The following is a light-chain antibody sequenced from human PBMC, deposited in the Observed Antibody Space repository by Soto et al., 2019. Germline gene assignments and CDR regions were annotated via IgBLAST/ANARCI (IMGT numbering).Light chain of an antibody. V-gene: IGKV1-5*01. CDR3: QQYNSYSYT. Sequence: DIQMTQSPSTLSASVGDRVTITCRASQSISTWLAWYQQKPGRAPELLIYDVSSLQSWVPSRFSGSGSGTEFTLTISSLQPDDFATYYCQQYNSYSYTFGQGTKLEIK. CDR1: QSISTW. J-gene: IGKJ2*01. CDR2: DVS.